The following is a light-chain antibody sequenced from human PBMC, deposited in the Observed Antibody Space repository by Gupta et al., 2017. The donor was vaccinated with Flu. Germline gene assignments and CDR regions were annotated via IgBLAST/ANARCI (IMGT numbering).Light chain of an antibody. J-gene: IGKJ3*01. CDR2: DTS. CDR1: EDSKSF. Sequence: PATRSLSPGERATLYCMASEDSKSFLSWFQQKPGQPPRLLIFDTSKRATGIPARFSGSGSGTNFTLTISSLESEDSAVYYCQQRNSLPVTFGRGTRVDI. V-gene: IGKV3-11*01. CDR3: QQRNSLPVT.